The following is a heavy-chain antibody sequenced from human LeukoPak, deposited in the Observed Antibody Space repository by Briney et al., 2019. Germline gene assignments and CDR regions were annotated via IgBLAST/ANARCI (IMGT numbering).Heavy chain of an antibody. CDR2: IDPNSGGT. D-gene: IGHD3-16*01. Sequence: ASVKVSCKASGYTFTGYYMHWVRQAPGQGLEWMGWIDPNSGGTDYAQKFQGRVTMTRDTSISTAYMELTRLRSDDTAMYYCAIGMLGGAAADYWGQGTLVTVSS. J-gene: IGHJ4*02. CDR1: GYTFTGYY. CDR3: AIGMLGGAAADY. V-gene: IGHV1-2*02.